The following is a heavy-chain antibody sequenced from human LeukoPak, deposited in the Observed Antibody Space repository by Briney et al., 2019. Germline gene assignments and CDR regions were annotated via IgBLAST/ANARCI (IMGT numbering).Heavy chain of an antibody. CDR2: ISFDGFDT. V-gene: IGHV3-30*18. D-gene: IGHD2-15*01. J-gene: IGHJ4*02. Sequence: YPGRSLRLSCAASGFSFSSSGVHWVRQAPGKGLEWVAVISFDGFDTHYAESVKGRFTISRDNSKNTLYLQMNSLRAEDTAVYYCAKDQCSGGSCYSAFNYWGQGTLVTVSS. CDR3: AKDQCSGGSCYSAFNY. CDR1: GFSFSSSG.